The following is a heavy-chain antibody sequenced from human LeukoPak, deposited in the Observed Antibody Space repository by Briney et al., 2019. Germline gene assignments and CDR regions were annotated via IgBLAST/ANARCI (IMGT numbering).Heavy chain of an antibody. CDR3: ARDYYYDSSGYWDYYFDY. V-gene: IGHV3-30*03. D-gene: IGHD3-22*01. CDR1: GFTFSSYG. Sequence: GGSLRLSCAASGFTFSSYGMHWVRQAPGKGLEWVAVISYDGSNKFYADSVKGRFTISRDNSKNTLYLEMNSLRAEDTAVYYCARDYYYDSSGYWDYYFDYWGQGTLVSVSS. CDR2: ISYDGSNK. J-gene: IGHJ4*02.